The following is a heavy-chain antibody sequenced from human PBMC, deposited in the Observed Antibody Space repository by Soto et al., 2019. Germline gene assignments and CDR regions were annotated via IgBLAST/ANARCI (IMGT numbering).Heavy chain of an antibody. J-gene: IGHJ4*02. CDR1: GGSISSSSYY. Sequence: QLQLQESGPGLVKPSETLSLTCTVSGGSISSSSYYWGWIRQPPGKGLEWIGSIYYSGSTYYNPSLKSRVTISVDTSTNQFSLKLSSVTDADRAVYYCARQSILTGYYSADYWGQGTLVTVSS. D-gene: IGHD3-9*01. CDR3: ARQSILTGYYSADY. V-gene: IGHV4-39*01. CDR2: IYYSGST.